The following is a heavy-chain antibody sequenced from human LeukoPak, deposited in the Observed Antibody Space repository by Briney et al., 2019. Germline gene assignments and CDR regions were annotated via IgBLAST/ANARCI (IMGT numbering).Heavy chain of an antibody. Sequence: SETLSLTCTVSGYSISSSYYWSWIRQPPGKGLVWIGYIYYSGSTNYNPSLKSRVTISVDTSKNQFSLKLSSVTAADTAVYYCARAIFGLGYYYMDVWGKGTTVTVSS. V-gene: IGHV4-61*01. D-gene: IGHD3-3*02. J-gene: IGHJ6*03. CDR1: GYSISSSYY. CDR3: ARAIFGLGYYYMDV. CDR2: IYYSGST.